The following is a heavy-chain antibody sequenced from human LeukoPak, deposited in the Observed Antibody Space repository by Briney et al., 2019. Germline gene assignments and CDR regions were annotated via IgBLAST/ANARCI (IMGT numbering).Heavy chain of an antibody. CDR1: GFTFSSYG. V-gene: IGHV3-23*01. Sequence: GGSLRLSCAASGFTFSSYGMSWVRQAPGKGLEWVSAISGSGGSTYYADSVKGRFTISRDNSKNTLYLQMNSLRAEDTAVYYCAKTPPSSGWPYYYYYYMDVWGKGTTVTISS. CDR3: AKTPPSSGWPYYYYYYMDV. CDR2: ISGSGGST. D-gene: IGHD6-19*01. J-gene: IGHJ6*03.